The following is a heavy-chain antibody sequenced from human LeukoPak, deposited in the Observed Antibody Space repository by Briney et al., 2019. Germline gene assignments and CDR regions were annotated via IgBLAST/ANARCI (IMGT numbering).Heavy chain of an antibody. Sequence: ASVMVSCEASGYNFRAYYIHWVRQAPGQGLEWLGYIRPMTGDTNYAQKFQDRVTFSMDTSTATAYMELRSLRSDDTAFYYCGRGVQSFDPWGQGTLVTVSS. V-gene: IGHV1-2*02. CDR1: GYNFRAYY. J-gene: IGHJ5*02. CDR2: IRPMTGDT. CDR3: GRGVQSFDP.